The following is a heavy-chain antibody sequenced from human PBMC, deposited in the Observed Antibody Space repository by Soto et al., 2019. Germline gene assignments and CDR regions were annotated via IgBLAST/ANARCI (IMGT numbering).Heavy chain of an antibody. CDR3: SIQERTAVWYPFDF. V-gene: IGHV4-59*08. CDR2: IYYSGTT. CDR1: GVSISRYY. D-gene: IGHD6-13*01. J-gene: IGHJ4*02. Sequence: SETLSLTCTVSGVSISRYYWSWVRQPPGKGLEWIGYIYYSGTTNYNPSLMGRVTMSVDTSKNSFSLRLTSVTAADTAVYFCSIQERTAVWYPFDFWAQGSQVPVSS.